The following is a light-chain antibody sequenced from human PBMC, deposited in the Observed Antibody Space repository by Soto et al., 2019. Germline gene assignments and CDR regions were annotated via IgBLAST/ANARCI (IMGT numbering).Light chain of an antibody. CDR1: QSVNIN. Sequence: EIVMTQSPATLSVSPGERATLSCRASQSVNINLAWYQQKPGQAPRLLIYGTSTRATGVPARFSGSGSGTEFTLTISNLQSEDFAVYYCQQYNDRPPLTFGGGTKVAIK. J-gene: IGKJ4*01. CDR2: GTS. CDR3: QQYNDRPPLT. V-gene: IGKV3-15*01.